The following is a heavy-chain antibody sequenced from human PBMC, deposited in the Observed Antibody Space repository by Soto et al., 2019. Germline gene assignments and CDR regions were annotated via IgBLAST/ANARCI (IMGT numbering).Heavy chain of an antibody. CDR1: GGSFSGYY. Sequence: QVQLQQWGAGPLRPLETLSLTCGVSGGSFSGYYWAWIRQSPGKGLEWIGEINDRGSINYTPSLKSRVSISVDTSKNHYSLNLRSVTAADTAVYYCARESHDILTGPPWVWYFDLWGRGTLVTV. CDR3: ARESHDILTGPPWVWYFDL. V-gene: IGHV4-34*01. D-gene: IGHD3-9*01. CDR2: INDRGSI. J-gene: IGHJ2*01.